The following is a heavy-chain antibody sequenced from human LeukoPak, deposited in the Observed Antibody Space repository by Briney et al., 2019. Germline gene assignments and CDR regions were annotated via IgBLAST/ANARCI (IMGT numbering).Heavy chain of an antibody. CDR3: ATRGA. CDR1: GFTVYRDF. J-gene: IGHJ5*02. CDR2: IQGVET. Sequence: GGSLRLSYAASGFTVYRDFMIWVRQPPGKGLQWVSKIQGVETTYADSVKGRFTISRDDSKNTLYLQMNSLRVEDTAVYYCATRGAWGQGTLVTVSS. V-gene: IGHV3-53*01.